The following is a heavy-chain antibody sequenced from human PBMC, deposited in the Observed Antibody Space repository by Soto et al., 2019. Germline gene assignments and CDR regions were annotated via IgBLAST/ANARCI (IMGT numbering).Heavy chain of an antibody. V-gene: IGHV1-18*01. J-gene: IGHJ4*02. CDR2: ISAYNGNT. Sequence: QVPLVQSGAEVKKPGASVKVSCKASGYTFTSYGIIWVRQAPGQGLEWMGWISAYNGNTNYAQKLQGRVTMATDTSTSTAYMELRSLRSDDTAVYYCARCYYDILTGFSNLDYWGQGTLVTVSS. CDR1: GYTFTSYG. CDR3: ARCYYDILTGFSNLDY. D-gene: IGHD3-9*01.